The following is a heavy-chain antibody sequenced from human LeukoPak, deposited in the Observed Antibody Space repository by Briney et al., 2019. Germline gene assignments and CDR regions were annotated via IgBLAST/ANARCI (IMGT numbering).Heavy chain of an antibody. V-gene: IGHV5-51*01. CDR2: IYPGDYET. CDR1: GYSFSNYW. J-gene: IGHJ4*02. Sequence: RGESLKISCEGSGYSFSNYWIGWVRQMPGKGPEWMGIIYPGDYETRYSPSFQGLVTISVDKSISTAYLQWSSLKASDTAMYYCAIPPGYCGNDCSFDHWGQGTLVTVSS. CDR3: AIPPGYCGNDCSFDH. D-gene: IGHD2-21*02.